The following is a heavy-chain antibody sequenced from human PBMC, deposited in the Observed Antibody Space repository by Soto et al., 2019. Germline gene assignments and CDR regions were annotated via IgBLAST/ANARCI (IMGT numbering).Heavy chain of an antibody. Sequence: GGSLRLSCAASGFTFSSYSMNWVRQAPGKGLEWVSSISSSSSYIYYADSVKGRFTISRDNAKNSLYLQMNSLRAEDTAVYYCARSPTPSKIYYGMDVWGQGTTVTVSS. V-gene: IGHV3-21*01. CDR2: ISSSSSYI. D-gene: IGHD4-4*01. J-gene: IGHJ6*02. CDR3: ARSPTPSKIYYGMDV. CDR1: GFTFSSYS.